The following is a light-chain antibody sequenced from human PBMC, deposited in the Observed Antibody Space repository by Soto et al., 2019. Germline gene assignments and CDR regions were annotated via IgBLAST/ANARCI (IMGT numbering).Light chain of an antibody. V-gene: IGKV1-9*01. CDR1: QGINTF. J-gene: IGKJ5*01. CDR2: AAS. CDR3: QQRSNWPPIT. Sequence: IQLTQSPSSLSASVGDRVTITCRASQGINTFLAWYQQKPGKAPKLLIYAASTLQSGVPSRFSGSGSGTDFTLTISSLQPEDFAVYYCQQRSNWPPITFGQGTRLENK.